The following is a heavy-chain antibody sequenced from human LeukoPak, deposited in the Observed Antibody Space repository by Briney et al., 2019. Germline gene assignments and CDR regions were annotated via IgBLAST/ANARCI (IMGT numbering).Heavy chain of an antibody. V-gene: IGHV3-21*01. CDR3: ARVNVGGRDYYYYYMDV. Sequence: GGSLRLSCAASGFTFSSYSMHWVRQAPGKGLEWVSSISSSSSYIYYADSVKGRFTISRDNAKNSLYLQMNSLRAEDTAVYYCARVNVGGRDYYYYYMDVWGKGTTVTVSS. D-gene: IGHD3-16*01. CDR1: GFTFSSYS. J-gene: IGHJ6*03. CDR2: ISSSSSYI.